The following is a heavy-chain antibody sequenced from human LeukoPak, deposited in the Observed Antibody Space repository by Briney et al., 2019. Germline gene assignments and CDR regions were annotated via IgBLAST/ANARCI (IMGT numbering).Heavy chain of an antibody. CDR1: GFTFSSYA. CDR2: ISSSSSYI. J-gene: IGHJ4*02. D-gene: IGHD3-3*01. Sequence: GGSLRLSCVASGFTFSSYAMSWVRQAPGKGLEWVSSISSSSSYIYYADSVKGRFTISRDNAKNSLYLQMNSLRAEDTAFYYCAKAELGVDTFFDYWGQGTLVTVSS. CDR3: AKAELGVDTFFDY. V-gene: IGHV3-21*04.